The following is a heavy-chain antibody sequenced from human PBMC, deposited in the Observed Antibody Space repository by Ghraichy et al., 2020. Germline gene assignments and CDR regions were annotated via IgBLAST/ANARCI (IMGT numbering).Heavy chain of an antibody. CDR3: ARGPYGSGSKAFDI. V-gene: IGHV4-34*01. J-gene: IGHJ3*02. D-gene: IGHD3-10*01. Sequence: SETLSLTCAVYGGSFSGYYWSWIRQPPGKGLEWIGEINHSGSTNYNPSLKSRVTISVDTSKNQFSLKLSSVTAADTAVYYCARGPYGSGSKAFDIWGQGTMVTVSS. CDR1: GGSFSGYY. CDR2: INHSGST.